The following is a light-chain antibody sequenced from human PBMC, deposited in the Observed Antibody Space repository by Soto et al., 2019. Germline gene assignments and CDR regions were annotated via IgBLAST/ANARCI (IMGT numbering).Light chain of an antibody. CDR2: DAS. Sequence: EIVLTQSPATLFLSPGERATLSCRASQSVSSYLAWYQQKPGQAPGLLIYDASNRATGIPARFSGSGSGTDFTLTISSVEPEDFAVYYCQQRRGTCGQGTKLEIK. J-gene: IGKJ2*02. CDR1: QSVSSY. CDR3: QQRRGT. V-gene: IGKV3-11*01.